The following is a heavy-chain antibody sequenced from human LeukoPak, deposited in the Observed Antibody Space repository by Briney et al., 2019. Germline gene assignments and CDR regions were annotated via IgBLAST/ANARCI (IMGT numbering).Heavy chain of an antibody. Sequence: SETLSLTCTVSGGSISSGSYYWSWIRQPARKGLEWIGRIYTSGSTDYDPSLKSRVTISVDTSKNQFSLKLSSVTAADTAVYYCAGEWGSADFWGQGTLVTVSS. V-gene: IGHV4-61*02. CDR1: GGSISSGSYY. D-gene: IGHD7-27*01. CDR2: IYTSGST. CDR3: AGEWGSADF. J-gene: IGHJ4*02.